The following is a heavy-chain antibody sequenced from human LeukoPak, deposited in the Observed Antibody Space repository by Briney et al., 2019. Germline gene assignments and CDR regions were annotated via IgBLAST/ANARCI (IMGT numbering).Heavy chain of an antibody. D-gene: IGHD2-15*01. CDR1: GFTFSSYS. Sequence: EAGGSLRLSCAASGFTFSSYSLNWVRQAPGKGLEWVSSISSSSSYIYYADSVKGRFTISRDNAKNSLYLQMNSLRAEDTAVYYCARVSLPGYSPLNWFDPWGQGTLVTVSS. J-gene: IGHJ5*02. CDR3: ARVSLPGYSPLNWFDP. CDR2: ISSSSSYI. V-gene: IGHV3-21*01.